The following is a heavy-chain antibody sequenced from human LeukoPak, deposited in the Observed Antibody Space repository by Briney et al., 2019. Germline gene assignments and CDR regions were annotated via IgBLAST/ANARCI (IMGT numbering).Heavy chain of an antibody. J-gene: IGHJ4*02. V-gene: IGHV3-30*19. Sequence: PPGRSLRLSCAASGFTFSSYGMHWVRQAPGKRLEWVAVISYDGSNKYYADSVRGRFTISRDNSKNTLYLQMNSLRAEDTAVYYCARDPPEVIINLFDYWGQGTLVTVSS. CDR2: ISYDGSNK. CDR1: GFTFSSYG. CDR3: ARDPPEVIINLFDY. D-gene: IGHD3-3*01.